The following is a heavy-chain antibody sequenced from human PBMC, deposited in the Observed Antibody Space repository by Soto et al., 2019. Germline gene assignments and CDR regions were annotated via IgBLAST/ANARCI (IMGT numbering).Heavy chain of an antibody. D-gene: IGHD5-18*01. CDR2: INHSGST. J-gene: IGHJ3*02. V-gene: IGHV4-34*01. CDR3: ARRRGILIQLWLRGGAFDI. Sequence: QVQLQQWGAGLLKPSETLSLTCAVYGGSFSGYYWSWIRQPPGKGLEWIGEINHSGSTNYNPSLKSRVTRSVETSKNQFSLKLSSVTAADTAVYYCARRRGILIQLWLRGGAFDIWGQGTMVTVSS. CDR1: GGSFSGYY.